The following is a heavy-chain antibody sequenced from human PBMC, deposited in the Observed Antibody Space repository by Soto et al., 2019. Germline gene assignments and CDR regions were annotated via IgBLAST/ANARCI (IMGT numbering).Heavy chain of an antibody. D-gene: IGHD2-15*01. CDR3: ARGWVGCSGGTCYPNYFDF. CDR1: DGSITNYF. V-gene: IGHV4-59*01. J-gene: IGHJ4*02. CDR2: IYYSGST. Sequence: SETLSLTCTVSDGSITNYFWIWIRQPPGRGLEWLGYIYYSGSTSYKPSLNSRVTISVDTSKNQFSLRLNSVTAADTAVYYCARGWVGCSGGTCYPNYFDFWGQGTLVTVSS.